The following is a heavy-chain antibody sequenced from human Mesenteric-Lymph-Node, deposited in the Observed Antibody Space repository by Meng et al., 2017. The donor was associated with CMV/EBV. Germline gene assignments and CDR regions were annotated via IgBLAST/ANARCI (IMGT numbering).Heavy chain of an antibody. D-gene: IGHD6-19*01. V-gene: IGHV3-48*04. CDR1: GFTFSSYS. Sequence: GESLKISCAASGFTFSSYSMNWVRQAPGKGLEWVSYISSSSTIYYADSVKGRFTISRDNAKNSLYLQMNSLRAEDTAVYYCARDIAVAGTGFDYWGQGTLVTVSS. CDR3: ARDIAVAGTGFDY. CDR2: ISSSSTI. J-gene: IGHJ4*02.